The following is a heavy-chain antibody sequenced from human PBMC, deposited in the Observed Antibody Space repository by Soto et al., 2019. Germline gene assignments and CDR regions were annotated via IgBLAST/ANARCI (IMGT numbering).Heavy chain of an antibody. CDR3: AREYSGSYAEDY. V-gene: IGHV1-8*02. D-gene: IGHD1-26*01. CDR1: GYTFTGYY. Sequence: ASVKVSCKASGYTFTGYYMHWVRQATGQGLEWMGWMNPNSGNTGYAQKFQGRVTMTRNTSISTAYMELSSLRSEDTAVYYCAREYSGSYAEDYWGQGTLVTVSS. J-gene: IGHJ4*02. CDR2: MNPNSGNT.